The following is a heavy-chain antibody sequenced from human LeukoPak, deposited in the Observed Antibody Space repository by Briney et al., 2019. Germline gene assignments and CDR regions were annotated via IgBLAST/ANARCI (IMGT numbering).Heavy chain of an antibody. CDR3: ARGGGSAAGPANLDY. CDR1: GGSFSGYY. J-gene: IGHJ4*02. V-gene: IGHV4-34*01. D-gene: IGHD1-14*01. Sequence: SETLSLTCAVYGGSFSGYYWSWIRQPPGKGLEWIGEINHSGSTNYNPSLKSRVTISVDTSKNQFSLKLSSVTAADTAVYYCARGGGSAAGPANLDYWGQGTLVTVSS. CDR2: INHSGST.